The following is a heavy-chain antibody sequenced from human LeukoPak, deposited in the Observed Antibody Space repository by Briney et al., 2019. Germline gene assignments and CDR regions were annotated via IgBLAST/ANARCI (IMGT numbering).Heavy chain of an antibody. V-gene: IGHV4-34*01. CDR2: INHSGRT. D-gene: IGHD1-26*01. CDR3: ARENQVVGATFSDY. CDR1: GGSFSGYY. J-gene: IGHJ4*02. Sequence: SETLSLTCAVSGGSFSGYYCTWIRQPPGKGLEWIGEINHSGRTNYNPSLKSRVIMSVDTSKNQFSLKVSSVTAADTAVYYCARENQVVGATFSDYWGLGTLVTVSS.